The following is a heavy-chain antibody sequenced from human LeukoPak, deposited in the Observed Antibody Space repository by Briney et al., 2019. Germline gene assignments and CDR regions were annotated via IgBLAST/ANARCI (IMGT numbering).Heavy chain of an antibody. CDR1: GFTFSSYS. Sequence: GGSLRLSCAASGFTFSSYSMNWVRQAPGKGLEWVSSISSSSSYIYYADSVKGRFTISRDNAKNSLYLQMNSLRAEDRAVYYCARDRTYYYDSSDYGMDVWGQGTTVTVSS. J-gene: IGHJ6*02. V-gene: IGHV3-21*01. D-gene: IGHD3-22*01. CDR2: ISSSSSYI. CDR3: ARDRTYYYDSSDYGMDV.